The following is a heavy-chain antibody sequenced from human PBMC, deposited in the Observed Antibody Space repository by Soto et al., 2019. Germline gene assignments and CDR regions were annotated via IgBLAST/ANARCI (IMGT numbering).Heavy chain of an antibody. D-gene: IGHD6-13*01. V-gene: IGHV3-64*01. CDR1: GFTFSNYE. CDR2: XSNNGAXT. CDR3: ARRGYGSRWPNVYMDV. J-gene: IGHJ6*03. Sequence: EAQLVESGGGLVQPGGSLRLSCAASGFTFSNYEMHWVRQAPGKGLXXXXXXSNNGAXTDYAKSVKGRFTISXDNSENTLXLQMGXLXXEDMALYYCARRGYGSRWPNVYMDVWGKGTTVTVSS.